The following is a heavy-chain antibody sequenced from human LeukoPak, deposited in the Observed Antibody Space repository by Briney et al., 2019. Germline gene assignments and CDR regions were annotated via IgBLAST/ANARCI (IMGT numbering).Heavy chain of an antibody. J-gene: IGHJ4*02. CDR1: GVTVSSNY. CDR3: ARGRGISGLFGDY. Sequence: PGRSLRLSCAASGVTVSSNYMSWVRQAPGKGLEWVSGICSGGSTYYADSVKGRFTISRDNSKNTLYLQMNSLRAEDTAVYYCARGRGISGLFGDYWGQGTLVTVSS. V-gene: IGHV3-53*01. CDR2: ICSGGST. D-gene: IGHD3-10*02.